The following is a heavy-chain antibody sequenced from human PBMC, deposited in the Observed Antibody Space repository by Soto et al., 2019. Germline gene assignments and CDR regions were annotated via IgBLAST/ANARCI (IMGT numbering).Heavy chain of an antibody. CDR2: ISYDGSNK. J-gene: IGHJ4*02. V-gene: IGHV3-30-3*01. CDR3: ARDWAPVGATHFDY. CDR1: GFTFSSYA. Sequence: GGSLRLSCAASGFTFSSYAMHWVRQAPGKGLEWVAVISYDGSNKYYADSVKGRFTISRDNSKNTLYLQMNSLRAEDTAVYYCARDWAPVGATHFDYWGQGTLVTVSS. D-gene: IGHD1-26*01.